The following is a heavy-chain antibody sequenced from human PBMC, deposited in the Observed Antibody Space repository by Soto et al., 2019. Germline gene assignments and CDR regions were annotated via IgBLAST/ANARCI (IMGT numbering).Heavy chain of an antibody. V-gene: IGHV4-59*01. D-gene: IGHD3-22*01. CDR1: GDSITSYY. Sequence: QVQLQESGPGLVKPSETLSLICTVSGDSITSYYWSWIRQPPGKGLEWIGHVSYSGSTNFNPSLNGRVTMSLDTSKSHFSLRLSSVTAADTAMYFCARDLGYYDGSGFHLARCFDLWGRGTLVTVSS. CDR3: ARDLGYYDGSGFHLARCFDL. J-gene: IGHJ2*01. CDR2: VSYSGST.